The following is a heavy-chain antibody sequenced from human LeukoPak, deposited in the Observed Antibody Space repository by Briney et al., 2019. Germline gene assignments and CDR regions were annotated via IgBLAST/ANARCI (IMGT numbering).Heavy chain of an antibody. J-gene: IGHJ5*02. CDR3: ARNTRITTIFGVVIINWFDP. D-gene: IGHD3-3*01. V-gene: IGHV4-59*11. CDR1: GGSISSHY. CDR2: NYYSGST. Sequence: SETLSLTCTVSGGSISSHYWSWIRQPPGKGLEWMGYNYYSGSTNYNPSLTSRVTISVDTSKHQFSLKLSSVTAADTAVYYCARNTRITTIFGVVIINWFDPWGQGTLVTVSS.